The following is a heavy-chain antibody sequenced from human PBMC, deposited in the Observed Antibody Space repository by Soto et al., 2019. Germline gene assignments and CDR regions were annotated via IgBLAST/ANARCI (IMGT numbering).Heavy chain of an antibody. V-gene: IGHV3-9*01. CDR3: AKDTVPLYCSGGSCYTDDAFDI. J-gene: IGHJ3*02. CDR2: ISWNSGSI. CDR1: RFTFDDYA. D-gene: IGHD2-15*01. Sequence: EVQLVESGGGLVQPGRSLRLSCAASRFTFDDYAMHWVRQAPGKGLEWVSGISWNSGSIGYADSVKGRFTISRDNAKNSLYLQMNSLRAEDTALYYCAKDTVPLYCSGGSCYTDDAFDIWGQGTMVTVSS.